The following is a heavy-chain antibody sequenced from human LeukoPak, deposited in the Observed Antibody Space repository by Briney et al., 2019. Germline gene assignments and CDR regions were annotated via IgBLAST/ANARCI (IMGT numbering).Heavy chain of an antibody. CDR2: IYYSGST. CDR1: GGSISSSSYY. Sequence: SETLSLTCTVSGGSISSSSYYWGWIRQPPGKGLEWIGSIYYSGSTYYNPSLKSRVTISVDTSKNQFSLKLSSVTAADTAVYYCARSKYSSGWYPAYWGQGTLVTVSS. V-gene: IGHV4-39*01. CDR3: ARSKYSSGWYPAY. D-gene: IGHD6-19*01. J-gene: IGHJ4*02.